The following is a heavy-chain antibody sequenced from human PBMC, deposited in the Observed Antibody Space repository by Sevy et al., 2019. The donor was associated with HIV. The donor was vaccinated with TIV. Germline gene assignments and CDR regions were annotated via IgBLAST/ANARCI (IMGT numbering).Heavy chain of an antibody. CDR3: AQWLAATALFHS. Sequence: SETLSLTCTVSGGSVTSADNSLGWFRQPPGKGLEWIGCIYNSEQTYYNPSLKSRVTISVDASQNLFSLKLTSGTAADTAVYYCAQWLAATALFHSWGQGTLVTVSS. D-gene: IGHD1-26*01. CDR1: GGSVTSADNS. V-gene: IGHV4-39*02. CDR2: IYNSEQT. J-gene: IGHJ4*02.